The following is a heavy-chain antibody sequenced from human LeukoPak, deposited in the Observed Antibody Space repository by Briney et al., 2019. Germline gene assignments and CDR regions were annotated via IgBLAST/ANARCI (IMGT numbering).Heavy chain of an antibody. J-gene: IGHJ3*02. Sequence: GGPRSLSCAAFGFTFSNYWMSWVRKPPGKGLEWVANIKEDGSEKYYVDSVKGRFTISRDNAKNSLYLQMNSLRAEDTAVYYCARESPYYYDSPDAFDIWGQGTMVTVSS. D-gene: IGHD3-22*01. V-gene: IGHV3-7*03. CDR2: IKEDGSEK. CDR3: ARESPYYYDSPDAFDI. CDR1: GFTFSNYW.